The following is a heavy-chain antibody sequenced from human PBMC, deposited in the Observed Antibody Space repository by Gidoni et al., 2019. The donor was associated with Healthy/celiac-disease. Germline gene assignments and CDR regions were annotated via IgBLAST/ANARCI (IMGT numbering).Heavy chain of an antibody. D-gene: IGHD1-1*01. J-gene: IGHJ4*02. CDR3: ARAGNDWDY. Sequence: EVQLVESGGGLVKPGGSLRLSCAASGFTFSSYSMNWVRQAPGKGLEWVSSIRSSSSYIYYADSVKGRFTISRDNAKNSLYLQMNSLRAEDTAVYYCARAGNDWDYWGQGTLVTVSS. CDR1: GFTFSSYS. V-gene: IGHV3-21*01. CDR2: IRSSSSYI.